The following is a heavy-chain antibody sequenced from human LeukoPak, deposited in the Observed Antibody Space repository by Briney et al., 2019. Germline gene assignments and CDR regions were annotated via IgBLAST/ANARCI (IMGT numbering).Heavy chain of an antibody. CDR1: GFTFSSYW. J-gene: IGHJ4*02. CDR2: INSDGTST. CDR3: ARHSSRYTYDFDS. Sequence: GGSLRLSCAASGFTFSSYWMHWVRQASGKGLVWVSRINSDGTSTSYADSVKGRFTISRDNAKDTLYLQMNSLRAEDTAVYYCARHSSRYTYDFDSWGQGTLVTVSS. V-gene: IGHV3-74*01. D-gene: IGHD5-18*01.